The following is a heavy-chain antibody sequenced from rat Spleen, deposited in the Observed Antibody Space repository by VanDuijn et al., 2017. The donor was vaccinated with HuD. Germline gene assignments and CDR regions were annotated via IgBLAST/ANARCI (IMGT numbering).Heavy chain of an antibody. CDR3: TREGHTMDRATYWFAY. V-gene: IGHV2-32*01. J-gene: IGHJ3*01. CDR1: GFSLTSYH. CDR2: MWSDGDT. Sequence: QVQLKESGPGLVQPSQTLSLTCTVSGFSLTSYHVHWVRQPPGKGLEWMGVMWSDGDTSYNSALKSRLSVSRDISKSQVFLRMNSLQTEDTAIYFCTREGHTMDRATYWFAYWGQGTLVTVSS. D-gene: IGHD1-9*01.